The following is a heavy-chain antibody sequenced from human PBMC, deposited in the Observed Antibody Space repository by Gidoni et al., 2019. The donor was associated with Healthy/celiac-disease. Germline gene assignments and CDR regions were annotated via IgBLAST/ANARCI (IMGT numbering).Heavy chain of an antibody. CDR2: IYPGDSDT. D-gene: IGHD3-3*01. J-gene: IGHJ4*02. CDR3: ARGNDDFWSGYYPGGLDY. Sequence: EVQLVQSGAEVKKPGASLKISCTGSGSSFTSYWIGWVRQMPGKGLEWMGIIYPGDSDTRYSPSFQGQVTISADKSISTAYLQWSSLKASDTAMYYCARGNDDFWSGYYPGGLDYWGQGTLVTVSS. CDR1: GSSFTSYW. V-gene: IGHV5-51*03.